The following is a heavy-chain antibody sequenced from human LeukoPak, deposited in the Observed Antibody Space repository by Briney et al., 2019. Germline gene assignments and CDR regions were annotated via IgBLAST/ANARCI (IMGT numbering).Heavy chain of an antibody. CDR3: ARLSSGPFTMIVVPFDY. CDR1: GYRFTSYW. D-gene: IGHD3-22*01. Sequence: GGSLKISCKGSGYRFTSYWIGWVRQMPGKGLEWMGILYPGDSDTRYSPSFQGQVTISADKSISTAYLQWSSLKASDTATYYCARLSSGPFTMIVVPFDYWGQGTLVTVSS. J-gene: IGHJ4*02. V-gene: IGHV5-51*01. CDR2: LYPGDSDT.